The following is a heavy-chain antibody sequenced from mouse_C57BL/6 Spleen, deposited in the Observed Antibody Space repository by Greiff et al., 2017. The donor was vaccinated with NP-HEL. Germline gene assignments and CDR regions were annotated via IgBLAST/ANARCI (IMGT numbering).Heavy chain of an antibody. CDR2: IYPGSGST. CDR1: GYTFTSYW. CDR3: ARGGYYYYGSSSPYDFDY. J-gene: IGHJ2*01. V-gene: IGHV1-55*01. Sequence: QVQLQQPGAELVKPGASVKMSCKASGYTFTSYWITWVKQRPGQGLEWIGDIYPGSGSTNYNEKFKSKATLTVDTSSSTAYMQLSSLTSEDSAVYYCARGGYYYYGSSSPYDFDYWGQGTTLTVSS. D-gene: IGHD1-1*01.